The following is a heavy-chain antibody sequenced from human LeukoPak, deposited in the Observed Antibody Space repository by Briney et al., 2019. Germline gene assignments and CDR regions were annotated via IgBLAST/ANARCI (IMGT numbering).Heavy chain of an antibody. V-gene: IGHV4-30-2*01. Sequence: SQTLSLTCAVSGGSISSGGYSWSWIRQPPGKGLEWIGYIYHSGSTYYNPSLKSRVTISVDRSKNQFSLKLSSVTAADTAVYYCARHLRITRGVFDYWGQGTLVTVSS. J-gene: IGHJ4*02. CDR1: GGSISSGGYS. CDR3: ARHLRITRGVFDY. D-gene: IGHD3-10*01. CDR2: IYHSGST.